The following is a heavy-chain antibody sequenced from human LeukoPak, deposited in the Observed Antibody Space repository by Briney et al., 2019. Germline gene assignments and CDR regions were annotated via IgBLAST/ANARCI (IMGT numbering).Heavy chain of an antibody. J-gene: IGHJ6*02. CDR3: ARVNCGGDCYRAWLYYYYGMDV. CDR1: GGTFSSYA. CDR2: IIPILGIA. Sequence: GASVKVSCKASGGTFSSYAISWVRQAPGQGLEWMGRIIPILGIANYAQKFQGRVTITADKSTSTAYMELSSLRSEDTAVYYCARVNCGGDCYRAWLYYYYGMDVWGQGTTVTVSS. V-gene: IGHV1-69*04. D-gene: IGHD2-21*02.